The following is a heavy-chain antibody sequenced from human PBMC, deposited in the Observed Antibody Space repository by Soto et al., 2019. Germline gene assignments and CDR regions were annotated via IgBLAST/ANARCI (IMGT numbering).Heavy chain of an antibody. CDR3: ARGMTTVTTIDY. CDR2: IYHSGST. D-gene: IGHD4-4*01. J-gene: IGHJ4*02. Sequence: QLQLQESGSGLVKPSQTLSLTCAVSGGSISSGGYSCSWIRQPPGKGLEWIGYIYHSGSTYYNPSRKSRVTISVDRSKNQFSLKLSSVTAADTAVYYCARGMTTVTTIDYWGQGTLVTVSS. CDR1: GGSISSGGYS. V-gene: IGHV4-30-2*01.